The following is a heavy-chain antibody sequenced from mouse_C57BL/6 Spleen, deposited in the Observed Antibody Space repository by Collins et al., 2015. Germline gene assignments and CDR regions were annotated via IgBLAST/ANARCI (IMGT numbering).Heavy chain of an antibody. CDR3: AREYYYGSRDY. CDR1: GYNFTSYW. J-gene: IGHJ2*01. D-gene: IGHD1-1*01. Sequence: QVQLQQPGAEFVKPGTSVKLSCKASGYNFTSYWINWVKLRPGQGLEWIGDIYPGSGSTNYNEKFKSKATLTVDTSSSTAYMQLSSLASEDSALYYCAREYYYGSRDYWGQGTTLTVSS. V-gene: IGHV1-55*01. CDR2: IYPGSGST.